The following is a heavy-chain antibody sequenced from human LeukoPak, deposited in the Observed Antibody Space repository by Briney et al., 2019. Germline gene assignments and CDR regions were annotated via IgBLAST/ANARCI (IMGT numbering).Heavy chain of an antibody. CDR2: IYSGGST. J-gene: IGHJ3*02. CDR3: AREMPITGGI. V-gene: IGHV3-66*01. D-gene: IGHD1-14*01. Sequence: GGSLRLSCAASGFTVSSNYMSWVRQAPGKGLEWVSVIYSGGSTYYADFVKGRFTISRDNSKNTLYLQMNRLRAEDTAVYYCAREMPITGGIWGQGTMVTVSS. CDR1: GFTVSSNY.